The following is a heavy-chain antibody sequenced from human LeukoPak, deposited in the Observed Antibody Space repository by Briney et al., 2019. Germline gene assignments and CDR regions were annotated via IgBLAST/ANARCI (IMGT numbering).Heavy chain of an antibody. V-gene: IGHV1-24*01. Sequence: ASVKVSCKVSGYTLTELSMHWVRQAPGKGLEWMGGFEPEDGETIYAQKFQGRVTMTEDTSTDTAYMVLSSLRSEDTAVYYCATLVAVAGEDYFDYWGQGTLVTVSS. D-gene: IGHD6-19*01. CDR2: FEPEDGET. CDR1: GYTLTELS. J-gene: IGHJ4*02. CDR3: ATLVAVAGEDYFDY.